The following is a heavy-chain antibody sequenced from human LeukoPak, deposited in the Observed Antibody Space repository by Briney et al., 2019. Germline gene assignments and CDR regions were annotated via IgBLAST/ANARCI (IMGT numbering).Heavy chain of an antibody. J-gene: IGHJ5*02. D-gene: IGHD1/OR15-1a*01. Sequence: GASVKVSCKASGYTFTSYDINWVRQAPGKGLEWVSYISSSGNTIYYADSVRGRFTVSRDNAKNSLYMQMNSLRAEDTAVYYCARDGGTTTTGNWFDPWGQGTLVTVSS. CDR1: GYTFTSYD. CDR3: ARDGGTTTTGNWFDP. V-gene: IGHV3-48*03. CDR2: ISSSGNTI.